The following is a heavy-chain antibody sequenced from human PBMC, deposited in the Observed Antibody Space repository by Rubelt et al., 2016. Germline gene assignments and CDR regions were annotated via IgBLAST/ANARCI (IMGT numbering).Heavy chain of an antibody. J-gene: IGHJ6*02. CDR1: GFTFSRYG. CDR3: ARDEKGFMDV. V-gene: IGHV3-7*01. CDR2: IKQDGSGK. Sequence: EVQLLESGGGVVQPGRSLRLSCAASGFTFSRYGMHWVRQAPGKGLEWVANIKQDGSGKYYVESGKGRVTISRDNAKNSLYLQMNSLRAEDTAVYYCARDEKGFMDVWGQGTTVTVSS.